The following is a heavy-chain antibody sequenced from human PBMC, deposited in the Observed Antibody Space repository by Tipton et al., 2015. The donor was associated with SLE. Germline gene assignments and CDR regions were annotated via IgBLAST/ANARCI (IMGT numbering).Heavy chain of an antibody. J-gene: IGHJ4*02. CDR1: GFTFSTYS. V-gene: IGHV3-21*04. CDR2: IDLSSSYM. D-gene: IGHD3-10*01. Sequence: SLRLSCAASGFTFSTYSMIWVRQAPGQGLEWVSAIDLSSSYMYYADSVKGRFTLSRDNAKNSLYLQMNNLRAEDTAIYYCAVKRGPMVQGVMSHWHWGQGTVVTVSS. CDR3: AVKRGPMVQGVMSHWH.